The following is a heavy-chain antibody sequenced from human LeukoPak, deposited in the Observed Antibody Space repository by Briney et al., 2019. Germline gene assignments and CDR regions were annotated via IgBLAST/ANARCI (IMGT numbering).Heavy chain of an antibody. CDR3: AKDLFDYGNYDYFDS. V-gene: IGHV3-23*01. CDR2: ISASGGSI. Sequence: GGSLRLSCAASGFTFNNYAMSWVRQAPGKGLERVSSISASGGSIYYADSVKGRFTISRDNSKNTVYLQMHSLRVEDTAIYYCAKDLFDYGNYDYFDSWGQGTLVTVSS. CDR1: GFTFNNYA. J-gene: IGHJ4*02. D-gene: IGHD4-11*01.